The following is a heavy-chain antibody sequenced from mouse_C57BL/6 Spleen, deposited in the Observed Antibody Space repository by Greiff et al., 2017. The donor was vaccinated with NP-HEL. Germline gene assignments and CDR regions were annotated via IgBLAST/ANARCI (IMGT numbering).Heavy chain of an antibody. CDR3: ARMSDYDGGFPAW. CDR1: GYTFTDYY. CDR2: INPNNGGT. Sequence: EVQLQQSGPELVKPGASVKISCKASGYTFTDYYMNWVKQSHGKSLEWIGDINPNNGGTSYNQKFKGKAKLTVDKSSSTAFMALRSLTSADSAVYYCARMSDYDGGFPAWWGQGTLVTVSA. V-gene: IGHV1-26*01. J-gene: IGHJ3*01. D-gene: IGHD2-4*01.